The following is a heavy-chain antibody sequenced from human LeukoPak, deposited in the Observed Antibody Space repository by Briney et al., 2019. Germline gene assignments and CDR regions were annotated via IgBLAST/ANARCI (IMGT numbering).Heavy chain of an antibody. CDR1: GGSISSSNW. J-gene: IGHJ4*02. D-gene: IGHD6-19*01. V-gene: IGHV4-4*02. CDR2: IYHSGST. CDR3: ARDASVAGLYYFDY. Sequence: SGTLSLTCAVSGGSISSSNWWSWVRQPPGKGLEWIGEIYHSGSTNYSPSLKSRVTISVDKSKNQFSLKLSSVTAADTAVYYCARDASVAGLYYFDYWGQGTLVTVSS.